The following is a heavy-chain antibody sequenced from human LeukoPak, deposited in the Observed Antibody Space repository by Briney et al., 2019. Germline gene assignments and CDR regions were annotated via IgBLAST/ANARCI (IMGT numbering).Heavy chain of an antibody. J-gene: IGHJ6*02. Sequence: SETLSLTCTVSGGSISSYYWSWIRQPPGKGLEWIGYIYYSGSTNYNPSPKSRVTISVDTSKNQFSLKLSSVTAADTAVYYCASTLEYSSSSVPLYYYYGMDVWGQGTTVTVSS. CDR2: IYYSGST. CDR1: GGSISSYY. V-gene: IGHV4-59*08. D-gene: IGHD6-6*01. CDR3: ASTLEYSSSSVPLYYYYGMDV.